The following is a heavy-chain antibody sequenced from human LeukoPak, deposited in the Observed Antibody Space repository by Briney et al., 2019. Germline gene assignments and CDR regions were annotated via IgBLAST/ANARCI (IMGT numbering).Heavy chain of an antibody. J-gene: IGHJ5*02. CDR2: INPNSGGT. Sequence: ASVKVSCKASGYTFTGYYMHWVRQAPGQGLEWMGWINPNSGGTNYAQKFQGRVTMTRDTSISKAYMELSRLRSDDTAVYYCARDVPNMVRGVIGDWFDPWGQGTLVTVSS. V-gene: IGHV1-2*02. CDR3: ARDVPNMVRGVIGDWFDP. D-gene: IGHD3-10*01. CDR1: GYTFTGYY.